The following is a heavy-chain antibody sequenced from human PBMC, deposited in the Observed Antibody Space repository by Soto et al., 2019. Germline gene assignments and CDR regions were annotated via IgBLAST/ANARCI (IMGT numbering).Heavy chain of an antibody. D-gene: IGHD2-15*01. CDR2: INPSGGST. Sequence: ASVKVSCKASGYTFTSYYMHWARQAPGQGLEWMGIINPSGGSTSYAQKFQGRVTMTRDTSTSTVYMELSSLRSEDTAVYYCARDRLDCSGGSCYSYYYYYGMDVWGQGTTVTVSS. J-gene: IGHJ6*02. CDR3: ARDRLDCSGGSCYSYYYYYGMDV. CDR1: GYTFTSYY. V-gene: IGHV1-46*01.